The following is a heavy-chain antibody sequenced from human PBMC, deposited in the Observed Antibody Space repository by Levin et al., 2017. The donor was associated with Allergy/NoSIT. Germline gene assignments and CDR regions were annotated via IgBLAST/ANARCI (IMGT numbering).Heavy chain of an antibody. V-gene: IGHV4-4*02. J-gene: IGHJ4*02. Sequence: TSETLSLTCAVSGGSISSSNWWSWVRQPPGKGLEWIGEIYHSGSTNYNPSLKSRVTISVDKSKNQFSLKLSSVTAADTAVYYCARLEGHVYYFDYWGQGTLVTVSS. CDR3: ARLEGHVYYFDY. CDR2: IYHSGST. CDR1: GGSISSSNW. D-gene: IGHD3-3*01.